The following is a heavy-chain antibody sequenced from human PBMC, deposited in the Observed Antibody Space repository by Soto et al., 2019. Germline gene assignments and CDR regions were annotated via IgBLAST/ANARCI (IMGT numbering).Heavy chain of an antibody. CDR1: GFTFSSYA. CDR2: ISDSGGST. CDR3: AKATGSQYTPWVY. D-gene: IGHD1-26*01. V-gene: IGHV3-23*01. Sequence: GGSLRLSCAASGFTFSSYAMSWVRQAPGKGLEWVSTISDSGGSTFYADSVKGRFTISRDNSKNTLYLQMNSLRADDTAVLYCAKATGSQYTPWVYWGQGTLVTVSS. J-gene: IGHJ4*02.